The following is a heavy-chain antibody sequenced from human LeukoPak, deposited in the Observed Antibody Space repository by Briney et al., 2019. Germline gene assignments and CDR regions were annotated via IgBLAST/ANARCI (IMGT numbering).Heavy chain of an antibody. Sequence: PGGSLRLSCAASGFTFSNNWMTWVRQAPGKGLEWVASVKKDASEKYYVDSVKGRFTISRDNSKNTLDLQMNSLRPEDTAVYYCAKEFSATPRAAAQTGDAFDVWGQGTMVTVSS. V-gene: IGHV3-7*04. D-gene: IGHD7-27*01. CDR3: AKEFSATPRAAAQTGDAFDV. CDR1: GFTFSNNW. CDR2: VKKDASEK. J-gene: IGHJ3*01.